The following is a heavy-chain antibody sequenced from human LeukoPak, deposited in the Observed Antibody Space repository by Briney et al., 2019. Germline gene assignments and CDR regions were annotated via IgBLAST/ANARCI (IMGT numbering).Heavy chain of an antibody. CDR3: AREANSGYSSGDDAFDI. J-gene: IGHJ3*02. V-gene: IGHV3-74*01. CDR1: GCTFTTYW. CDR2: INGEGRST. D-gene: IGHD6-19*01. Sequence: GGSLRLSCAASGCTFTTYWMHWVRPAPGKGLVGVSRINGEGRSTSHPDSVKGRYTISRDNAKNTLYLQMNSLRAEDTAVYYCAREANSGYSSGDDAFDIWGQGTMVTVSS.